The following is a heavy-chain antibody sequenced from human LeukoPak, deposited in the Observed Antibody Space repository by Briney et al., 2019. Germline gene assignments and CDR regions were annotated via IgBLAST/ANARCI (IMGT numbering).Heavy chain of an antibody. D-gene: IGHD3-22*01. V-gene: IGHV4-38-2*02. J-gene: IGHJ3*02. CDR2: IYHSGST. Sequence: PSETLSLTCTVSGYSISSGYYWGWIRQPPGKGLEWIGNIYHSGSTYYNPSLKSRVTISVDTSKNQFSLKLSSVTAADTAVYYCARNNPYDSSGYGAFDIWGQGTMVTVSS. CDR3: ARNNPYDSSGYGAFDI. CDR1: GYSISSGYY.